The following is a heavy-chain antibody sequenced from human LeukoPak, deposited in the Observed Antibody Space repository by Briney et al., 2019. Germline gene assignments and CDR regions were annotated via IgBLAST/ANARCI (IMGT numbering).Heavy chain of an antibody. J-gene: IGHJ4*02. CDR2: ISAYNGNT. Sequence: ASVKVSCKASGYTFTSYGISWVRQAPGQGLEWMGWISAYNGNTNCAQKLQGRVTMTTDTSTSTAYMELRSLRSDDTAVYYCARDAFRGYGDYQYYFDYWGQGTLVTVSS. V-gene: IGHV1-18*01. CDR3: ARDAFRGYGDYQYYFDY. CDR1: GYTFTSYG. D-gene: IGHD4-17*01.